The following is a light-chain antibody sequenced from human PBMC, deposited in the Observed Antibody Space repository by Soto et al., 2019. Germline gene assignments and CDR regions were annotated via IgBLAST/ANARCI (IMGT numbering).Light chain of an antibody. Sequence: DIQMTQSPSTLSASVGDRVTITCRASQSISTWLAWYQQKPGKAPKLLIYDVSNLQSGVPSRFSGSGSGTEFTLTIGRLQPDDSAIYHCQQYSTHSTFGQGTKLEIK. CDR3: QQYSTHST. J-gene: IGKJ2*01. V-gene: IGKV1-5*01. CDR2: DVS. CDR1: QSISTW.